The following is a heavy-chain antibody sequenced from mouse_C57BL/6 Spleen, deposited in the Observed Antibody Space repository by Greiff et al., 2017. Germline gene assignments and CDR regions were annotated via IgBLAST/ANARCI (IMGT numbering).Heavy chain of an antibody. D-gene: IGHD1-1*01. CDR2: ISAGGSYT. CDR1: GFTFSSYA. CDR3: ARPYYGSSLVAY. J-gene: IGHJ3*01. Sequence: DVHLVESGGGLVKPGGSLKLSCAASGFTFSSYAMPWVRQTPEKRLEWVATISAGGSYTYYPDNVKGRFTISRDNAKNNQYLQMSNLKSEDTAMYYCARPYYGSSLVAYWGQGTLVTVSA. V-gene: IGHV5-4*01.